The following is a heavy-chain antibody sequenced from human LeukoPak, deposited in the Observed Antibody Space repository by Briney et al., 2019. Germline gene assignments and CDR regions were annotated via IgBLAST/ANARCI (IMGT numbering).Heavy chain of an antibody. J-gene: IGHJ1*01. D-gene: IGHD3-9*01. Sequence: SETLSLTCTVSGCSISSYYWSWIRQPPGKGLEWIGYIYYSGSTNYNPSLKSRVTISVDTSKNQFSLKLSSVTAADTAVYYCASTGLYYDILTGYSHAEYFQHWGQGTLVTVSS. CDR1: GCSISSYY. CDR3: ASTGLYYDILTGYSHAEYFQH. CDR2: IYYSGST. V-gene: IGHV4-59*08.